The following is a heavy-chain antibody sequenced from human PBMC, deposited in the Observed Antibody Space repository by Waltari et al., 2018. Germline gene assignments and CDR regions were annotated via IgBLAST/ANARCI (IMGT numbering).Heavy chain of an antibody. CDR1: GFTFSNFA. J-gene: IGHJ4*02. V-gene: IGHV3-23*01. Sequence: EVQLLDSGGGLVQPGGSLRLSCAASGFTFSNFAMTWVRQAPGKGLEWVSVISDSGGDTYYAESVKGRFTVSRDNSKNTLYLQMNSLRAEDTAVYQCAKDSPFGDDWGQGTLATVSS. D-gene: IGHD3-10*01. CDR2: ISDSGGDT. CDR3: AKDSPFGDD.